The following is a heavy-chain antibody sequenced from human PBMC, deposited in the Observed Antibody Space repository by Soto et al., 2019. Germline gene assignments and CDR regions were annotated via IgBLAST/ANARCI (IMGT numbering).Heavy chain of an antibody. V-gene: IGHV1-69*01. CDR3: ARKGSDLEMTTGSDYYSQYGMDV. CDR1: GGDFSNYV. D-gene: IGHD4-17*01. Sequence: QVQLVQSGAEVKKPGSSVKVSCKASGGDFSNYVISWVRQAPGQGLEWMGGIIPVLGTTHYAQKFQGRVTLTADESTSTAYMGLSSLGSEDTAMYYCARKGSDLEMTTGSDYYSQYGMDVWGQGTTVTVSS. J-gene: IGHJ6*02. CDR2: IIPVLGTT.